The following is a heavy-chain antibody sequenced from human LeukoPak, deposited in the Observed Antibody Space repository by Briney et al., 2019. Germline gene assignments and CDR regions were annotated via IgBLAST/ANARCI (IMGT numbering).Heavy chain of an antibody. Sequence: SVKVSCKASGGTFSSYAISWVRQAPGQGLEWMGRIIPILGIANYAQKFQGRVTITADKSTSTAYMELSSLRAEDTAVYYCAKGQHYSDNSCFDYWGQGTLVTVSS. D-gene: IGHD3-22*01. J-gene: IGHJ4*02. CDR3: AKGQHYSDNSCFDY. CDR1: GGTFSSYA. CDR2: IIPILGIA. V-gene: IGHV1-69*04.